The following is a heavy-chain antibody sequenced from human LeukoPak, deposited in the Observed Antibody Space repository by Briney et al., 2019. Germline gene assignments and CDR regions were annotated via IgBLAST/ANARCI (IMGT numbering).Heavy chain of an antibody. Sequence: PGGSLRLSCAASGFTFSSYAMHWVRQAPGKGLEWVAVISYDGSNKYYVDSVKGRFTISRDNPKNTLYLQMNSLRAEDTAVYYCARDRGNQRGYYYYYMDVWGKGTTVTVSS. CDR1: GFTFSSYA. J-gene: IGHJ6*03. D-gene: IGHD1-14*01. CDR3: ARDRGNQRGYYYYYMDV. CDR2: ISYDGSNK. V-gene: IGHV3-30*04.